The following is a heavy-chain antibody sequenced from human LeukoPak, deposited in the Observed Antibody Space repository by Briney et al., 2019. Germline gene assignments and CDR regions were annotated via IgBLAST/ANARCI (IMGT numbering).Heavy chain of an antibody. CDR2: IYYSGTT. Sequence: SETLSLTCTVSGGSFSSSDYYWGWIRQPPGKGLEWIGSIYYSGTTYYNPSLKSRVTISVDTSKNQFSLKLSSVTAADTAVYYCARERATVSNWFDPWGQGTLVTVSS. CDR3: ARERATVSNWFDP. D-gene: IGHD4-17*01. V-gene: IGHV4-39*07. J-gene: IGHJ5*02. CDR1: GGSFSSSDYY.